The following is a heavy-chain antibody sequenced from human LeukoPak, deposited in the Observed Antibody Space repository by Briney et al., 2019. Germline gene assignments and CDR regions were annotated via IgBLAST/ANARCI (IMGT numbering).Heavy chain of an antibody. J-gene: IGHJ4*02. CDR3: ARDRWFGESLPAHFDY. CDR2: ISSTANTI. D-gene: IGHD3-10*01. CDR1: GFTLSSYS. V-gene: IGHV3-48*01. Sequence: GGSLRLSCGASGFTLSSYSMSWVRQAPGKGLEWISYISSTANTIYYADSVKGRFTISRDNAKNSLSLQMNSLRAEDTAVYYCARDRWFGESLPAHFDYWGQGTLVTVSS.